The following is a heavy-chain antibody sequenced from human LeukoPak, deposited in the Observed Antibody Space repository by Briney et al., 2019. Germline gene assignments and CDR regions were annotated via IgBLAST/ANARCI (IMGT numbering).Heavy chain of an antibody. CDR1: GYSFTSYW. CDR2: IYPGDSDT. V-gene: IGHV5-51*01. J-gene: IGHJ4*02. D-gene: IGHD4-23*01. CDR3: ARPYGGNSGPYFFDY. Sequence: GEPLRISCKGSGYSFTSYWIGWVRQMPGKGLEWMGIIYPGDSDTRYSPSFQGQVTISADKSISTAYLQWSSLKASDTAMYYCARPYGGNSGPYFFDYWGQGTLVTVSS.